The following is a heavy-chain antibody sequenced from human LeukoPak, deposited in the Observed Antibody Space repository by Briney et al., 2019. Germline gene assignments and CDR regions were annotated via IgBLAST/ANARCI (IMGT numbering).Heavy chain of an antibody. J-gene: IGHJ4*02. V-gene: IGHV3-30*02. CDR2: IRYDGSNK. CDR3: AKEIWPTVTTPGWTYFDY. Sequence: GGSLRLSCAASRFTFSSYDMHWVRQAPGKGLEWVAFIRYDGSNKYYADSVKGRFTISRDNSKNTLYLQMNSLRAEDTAVYYCAKEIWPTVTTPGWTYFDYWGQGALVTVSS. CDR1: RFTFSSYD. D-gene: IGHD4-17*01.